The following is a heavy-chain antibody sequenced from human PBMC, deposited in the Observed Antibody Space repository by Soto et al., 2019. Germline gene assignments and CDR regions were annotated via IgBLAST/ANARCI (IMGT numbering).Heavy chain of an antibody. CDR3: AKDLVGSNADYFDY. V-gene: IGHV3-23*01. CDR1: GFTFSSYG. Sequence: GSLRLSCAASGFTFSSYGMSWVRQAPGKGLEWVSGLSGNGGVTYYADSVKGRFTISRDNSKNTLYLQMNSLRAEDAAVYYCAKDLVGSNADYFDYWGQGTLVTVSS. D-gene: IGHD2-15*01. J-gene: IGHJ4*02. CDR2: LSGNGGVT.